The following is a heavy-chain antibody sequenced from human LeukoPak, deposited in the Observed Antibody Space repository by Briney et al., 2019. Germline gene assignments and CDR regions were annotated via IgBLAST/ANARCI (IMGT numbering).Heavy chain of an antibody. D-gene: IGHD3-16*01. CDR1: GFTFNSYA. J-gene: IGHJ5*02. CDR2: ISISGGST. V-gene: IGHV3-23*01. Sequence: PGGSLRLSCAASGFTFNSYAMSWVRQAPGRGLEWVSGISISGGSTYYADSVKGRFTISRDNSKNTLFLQMNSLRAEDTAVYYCAKDPWGGGDIHAWFDTWGQGTLVTVSS. CDR3: AKDPWGGGDIHAWFDT.